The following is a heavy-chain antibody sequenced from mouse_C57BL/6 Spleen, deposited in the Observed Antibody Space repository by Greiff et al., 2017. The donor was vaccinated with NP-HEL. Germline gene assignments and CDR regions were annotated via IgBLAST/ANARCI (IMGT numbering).Heavy chain of an antibody. D-gene: IGHD3-2*02. CDR1: GYTFTDYN. CDR3: AREGSGYGFAY. J-gene: IGHJ3*01. CDR2: INPNNGGN. V-gene: IGHV1-18*01. Sequence: VQLQQSGPELVKPGASVKIPCKASGYTFTDYNMDWVKQSHGKSLEWIGDINPNNGGNIYNQKFKGKATLTVDKSSSTAYMELRSLTSEDTAVYYCAREGSGYGFAYWGQGTLVTVSA.